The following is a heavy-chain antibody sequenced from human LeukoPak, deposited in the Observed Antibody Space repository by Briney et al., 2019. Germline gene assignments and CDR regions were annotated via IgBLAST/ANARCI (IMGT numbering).Heavy chain of an antibody. V-gene: IGHV3-23*01. Sequence: GGSLRLSCAASGFTFSSYAMSWVRQAPGKGLEWVSAISGSGGSTYYADSVKGQFTISRDNSKNTLYLQMNSLRAEDTAVYYCAKPTGYSSSLPLRYWGQGTLVTVSS. CDR1: GFTFSSYA. CDR3: AKPTGYSSSLPLRY. D-gene: IGHD6-13*01. J-gene: IGHJ4*02. CDR2: ISGSGGST.